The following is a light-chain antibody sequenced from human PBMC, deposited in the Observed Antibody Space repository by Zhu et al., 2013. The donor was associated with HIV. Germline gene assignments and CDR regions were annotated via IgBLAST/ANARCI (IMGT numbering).Light chain of an antibody. CDR3: QQFGSLSAYT. CDR2: EAS. CDR1: QSVGSF. J-gene: IGKJ2*01. V-gene: IGKV3-20*01. Sequence: DIVMTQSPGTLSVSPGERATLSCRASQSVGSFLAWYQQRPGQAPRLLIYEASNRAADTPVRFSASGSGTDFTLTIDRLEPEDSALYFCQQFGSLSAYTFGQGTNLEIK.